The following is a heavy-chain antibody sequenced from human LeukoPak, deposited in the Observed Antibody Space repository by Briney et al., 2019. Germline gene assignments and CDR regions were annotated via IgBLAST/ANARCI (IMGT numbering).Heavy chain of an antibody. Sequence: GESLKISCKGSGYSFTSYWIGWVRQMPGKGLEWMGIIYPGDFDTRYSPSFQGQVTISADKSISTAYLQWSSLKASDTAMYYCARHNVPSSGWYNGGVDFQHWGQGTLVTVSS. CDR1: GYSFTSYW. D-gene: IGHD6-19*01. CDR2: IYPGDFDT. J-gene: IGHJ1*01. V-gene: IGHV5-51*01. CDR3: ARHNVPSSGWYNGGVDFQH.